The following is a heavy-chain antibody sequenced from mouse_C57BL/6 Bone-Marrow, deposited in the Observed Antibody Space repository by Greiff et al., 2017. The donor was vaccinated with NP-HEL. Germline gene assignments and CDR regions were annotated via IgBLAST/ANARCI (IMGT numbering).Heavy chain of an antibody. V-gene: IGHV1-59*01. Sequence: QVQLQQPGAELVRPGTSVKLSCKASGYTFTSYWMHWVKQRPGQGLEWIGVIDPSDSYTNYNQKFKGKATVTVDTSSSTAYMQLSSLTSEDSAVYYCARATGAYWGQGTLVTVSA. D-gene: IGHD1-2*01. J-gene: IGHJ3*01. CDR1: GYTFTSYW. CDR3: ARATGAY. CDR2: IDPSDSYT.